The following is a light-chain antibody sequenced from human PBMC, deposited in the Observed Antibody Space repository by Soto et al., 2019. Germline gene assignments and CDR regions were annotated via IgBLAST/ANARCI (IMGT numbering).Light chain of an antibody. CDR1: SSDVGGYDF. CDR2: DVS. Sequence: QSALTQPASVSGSPGQSITISCTGSSSDVGGYDFVSWYQQHPGKAPKLMIYDVSNRPSGVSNRFSGSKSGNTASLTISGLQAEDEADYYCSSYTRRKNMDFGGGTKLTVL. CDR3: SSYTRRKNMD. V-gene: IGLV2-14*01. J-gene: IGLJ2*01.